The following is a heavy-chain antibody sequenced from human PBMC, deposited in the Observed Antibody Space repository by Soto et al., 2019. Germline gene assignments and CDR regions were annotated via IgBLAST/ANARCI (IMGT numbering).Heavy chain of an antibody. D-gene: IGHD6-19*01. CDR1: GDSISSGVYY. J-gene: IGHJ5*02. V-gene: IGHV4-31*03. Sequence: SETLSLTCSVSGDSISSGVYYWTWIRQHPGKGLEWIGYIYYNGSTHYNPSPKSRTTISLDTSKNQFSLRLSSVTAVDTAIYYCARGVAVARLYWFDPWGQGTPVTVSS. CDR3: ARGVAVARLYWFDP. CDR2: IYYNGST.